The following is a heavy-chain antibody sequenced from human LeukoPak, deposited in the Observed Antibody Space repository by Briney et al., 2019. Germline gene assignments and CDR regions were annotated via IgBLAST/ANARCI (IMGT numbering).Heavy chain of an antibody. J-gene: IGHJ4*02. D-gene: IGHD3-3*01. Sequence: PGGSLRLSCAASGFTFSSYAMSWVRQAPGKGLEWVSAIRGSGGSTYYADSVKGRFTISRDNSKNALYLQMNSLRAEDTAVYYCAKPVLGTFGVVITLYYFDYWGQGSLVTLSS. CDR3: AKPVLGTFGVVITLYYFDY. CDR2: IRGSGGST. V-gene: IGHV3-23*01. CDR1: GFTFSSYA.